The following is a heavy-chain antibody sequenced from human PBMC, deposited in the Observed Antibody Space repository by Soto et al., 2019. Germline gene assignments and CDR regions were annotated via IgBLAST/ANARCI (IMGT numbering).Heavy chain of an antibody. J-gene: IGHJ4*02. CDR2: AYHSGST. Sequence: QLQLQESGPGLVRPSGTLSLTCAVSGGFTSTNNWWSWVRQPPGKGLEWIGDAYHSGSTEYNPSLKSRVSIFVEKSKNPDSPKLTSATAAETAVYYCSRRPPSSYYGGSGTFDYWGQGTLVTVSS. D-gene: IGHD3-10*01. CDR1: GGFTSTNNW. V-gene: IGHV4-4*02. CDR3: SRRPPSSYYGGSGTFDY.